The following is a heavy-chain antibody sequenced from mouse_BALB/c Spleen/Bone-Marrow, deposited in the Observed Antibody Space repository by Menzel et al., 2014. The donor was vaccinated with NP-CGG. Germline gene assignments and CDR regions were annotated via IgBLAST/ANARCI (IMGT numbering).Heavy chain of an antibody. CDR3: ARNANWLFTY. D-gene: IGHD4-1*01. V-gene: IGHV1-54*01. CDR2: VNPGSGGS. Sequence: QVQLQQSGAEVVRPGTSVKVSCKASGYDFTSYLIEWIKQRPGQGLEWIGVVNPGSGGSNYNEKFTGKATLTVDKSSSAAYMQISSLTSDDTAGYFCARNANWLFTYWGQGTLVTVSA. J-gene: IGHJ3*01. CDR1: GYDFTSYL.